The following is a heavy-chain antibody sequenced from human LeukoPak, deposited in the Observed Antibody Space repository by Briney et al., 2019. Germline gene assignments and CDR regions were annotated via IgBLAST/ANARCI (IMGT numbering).Heavy chain of an antibody. J-gene: IGHJ5*02. D-gene: IGHD1-1*01. Sequence: SVKVSCKASGGTFSSYAISWVRQAPGQGLEWMGGNIPIFGTANYAQKFQGRVTITADESTSTAYMELSSLRSEDTAVYYCATVQLERLWFDPWGQGTLVTVSS. CDR2: NIPIFGTA. CDR3: ATVQLERLWFDP. CDR1: GGTFSSYA. V-gene: IGHV1-69*13.